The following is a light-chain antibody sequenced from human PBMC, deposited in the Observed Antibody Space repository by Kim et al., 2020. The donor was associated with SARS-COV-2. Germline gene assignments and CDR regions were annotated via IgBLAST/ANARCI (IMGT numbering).Light chain of an antibody. CDR2: GRN. J-gene: IGLJ2*01. Sequence: SSELTQDPAVSVALGQTVRITCQGDSLRSYYATWYQQKPRQAPVLVIYGRNNRPSGIPDRFSGSTSGNTASLTISGAQAEDEADFYYQSRNSGDNVVFGGGTQLTVL. CDR1: SLRSYY. CDR3: QSRNSGDNVV. V-gene: IGLV3-19*01.